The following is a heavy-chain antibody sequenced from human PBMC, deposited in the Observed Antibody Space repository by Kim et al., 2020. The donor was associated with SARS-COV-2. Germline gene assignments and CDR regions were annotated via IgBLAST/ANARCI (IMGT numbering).Heavy chain of an antibody. D-gene: IGHD6-19*01. CDR1: GFTFSSYA. V-gene: IGHV3-23*01. Sequence: GGSLRLSCAASGFTFSSYAMSWVRQAPGKGLEWVSAISGSGGSTYYADSVKGRFTISRDNSKNTLYLQMNSLRAEDTAVYYCAKAGRIAVAGTIDYWGQGTLVTVSS. CDR2: ISGSGGST. CDR3: AKAGRIAVAGTIDY. J-gene: IGHJ4*02.